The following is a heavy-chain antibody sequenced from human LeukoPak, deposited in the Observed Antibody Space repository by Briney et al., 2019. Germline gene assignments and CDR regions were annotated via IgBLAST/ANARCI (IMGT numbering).Heavy chain of an antibody. CDR3: SRESGAFSPFGY. CDR1: GGSISSTNW. Sequence: PSGTLSLTCGVSGGSISSTNWYSWVRQPPGQGLEWIGEISLSGLTNYNPSLKSRVTMSLDKSKHLLSLTLTSVTAADTAVYYCSRESGAFSPFGYWGQGTLVTVSS. D-gene: IGHD1-26*01. CDR2: ISLSGLT. J-gene: IGHJ4*02. V-gene: IGHV4-4*02.